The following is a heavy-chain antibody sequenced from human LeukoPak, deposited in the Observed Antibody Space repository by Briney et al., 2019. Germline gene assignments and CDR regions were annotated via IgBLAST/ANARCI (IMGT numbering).Heavy chain of an antibody. V-gene: IGHV3-23*01. J-gene: IGHJ4*02. CDR3: AKVEWELLPGGDY. Sequence: GGSLRLSCAASGFTFSDYYMSWVRQAPGKGLEWVSAISGSGGSTYYADSVKGRFTISRDNSKNTLYLQMNSLRAEDTAVYYCAKVEWELLPGGDYWGQGTLVTVSS. CDR1: GFTFSDYY. CDR2: ISGSGGST. D-gene: IGHD1-26*01.